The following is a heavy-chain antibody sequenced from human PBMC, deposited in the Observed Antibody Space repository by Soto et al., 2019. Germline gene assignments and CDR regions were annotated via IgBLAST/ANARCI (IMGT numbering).Heavy chain of an antibody. D-gene: IGHD2-8*01. CDR1: GFTFSRYA. CDR3: ARSRNGAVPDSINF. J-gene: IGHJ4*02. Sequence: GGSLRLSCAASGFTFSRYAMHWVRQAPGEGLEWVAVISRDGSSKYYGDSVKGRFTVSRDNSNNTLYLSMTSLRPDDTAVFYGARSRNGAVPDSINFWGQGTLVTVSS. V-gene: IGHV3-30-3*01. CDR2: ISRDGSSK.